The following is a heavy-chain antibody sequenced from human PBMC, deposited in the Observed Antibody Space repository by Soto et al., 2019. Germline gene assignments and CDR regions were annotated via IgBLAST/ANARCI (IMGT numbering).Heavy chain of an antibody. Sequence: GESLKISCKASGYTFTSYGISWVRQAPGQGLEWMGWISAYNGNTNYAQKLQGRVTMTTDTSTSTAYMELRSLRSDDTAVYYCARSLGDIVVVVAATLDYWGQGTLVTVSS. CDR3: ARSLGDIVVVVAATLDY. J-gene: IGHJ4*02. V-gene: IGHV1-18*01. CDR2: ISAYNGNT. CDR1: GYTFTSYG. D-gene: IGHD2-15*01.